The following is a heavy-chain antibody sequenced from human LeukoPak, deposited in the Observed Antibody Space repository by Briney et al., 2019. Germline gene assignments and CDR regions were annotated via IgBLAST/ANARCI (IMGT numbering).Heavy chain of an antibody. CDR3: ATYNYGSCFYGTIRY. CDR2: IKSKTDGGTT. J-gene: IGHJ4*02. CDR1: GFTFSNAW. V-gene: IGHV3-15*01. D-gene: IGHD3-10*01. Sequence: GGSLRLSCAASGFTFSNAWMSWVRQAPGKGLEWVGRIKSKTDGGTTDYTAPVNGRFIISRDDSLNTLYLQMNTLKAEDTAVYYCATYNYGSCFYGTIRYWGQGTLVTVSS.